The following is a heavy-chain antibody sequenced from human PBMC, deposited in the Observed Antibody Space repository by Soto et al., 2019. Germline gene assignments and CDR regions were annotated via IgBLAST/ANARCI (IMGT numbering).Heavy chain of an antibody. J-gene: IGHJ4*02. Sequence: EVQLLESGGGLVQPGGSLRLSCAASGFTFSSYAMTWVRQAPGKGLEWVSSISGSGDSTYSADSVKGRFTISRDNSKNTLYLQMNNLRAEDTAVYYCAKVVTVGVTGYYFDCWGQGTLVTVSS. CDR3: AKVVTVGVTGYYFDC. CDR2: ISGSGDST. V-gene: IGHV3-23*01. D-gene: IGHD1-26*01. CDR1: GFTFSSYA.